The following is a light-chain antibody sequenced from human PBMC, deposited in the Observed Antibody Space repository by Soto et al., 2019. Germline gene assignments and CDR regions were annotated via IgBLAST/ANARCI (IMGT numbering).Light chain of an antibody. V-gene: IGKV3-15*01. Sequence: EMVMTQSPATLSVSPGERATLSCRASQSVSSNLAWYQQKPGQAPRLLIYGPSTRATGIPARFSGSGSGTEFNLTVSSLQSEDFAVYYCQQYNNWPPWTFGQGTKGEIK. CDR3: QQYNNWPPWT. J-gene: IGKJ1*01. CDR1: QSVSSN. CDR2: GPS.